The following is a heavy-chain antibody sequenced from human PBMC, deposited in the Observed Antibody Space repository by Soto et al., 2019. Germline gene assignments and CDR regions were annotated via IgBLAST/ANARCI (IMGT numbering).Heavy chain of an antibody. CDR1: GFSFGKDW. Sequence: GVLRLSRIASGFSFGKDWMGWVRQAPGKGLEWVANIKEDGSEKFSVDSVRGRFTISRDDAKNSLYLQMNSLRADDTAVYYCARPERNSKYHPLLSWGQGALVTVSS. CDR3: ARPERNSKYHPLLS. D-gene: IGHD1-1*01. J-gene: IGHJ4*02. CDR2: IKEDGSEK. V-gene: IGHV3-7*01.